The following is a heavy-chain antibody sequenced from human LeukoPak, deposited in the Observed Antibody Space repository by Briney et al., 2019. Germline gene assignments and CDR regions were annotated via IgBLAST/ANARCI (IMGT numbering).Heavy chain of an antibody. D-gene: IGHD6-6*01. J-gene: IGHJ4*02. CDR2: INYDGTST. Sequence: GGSLRLSCAASGFTFSSKTYWMHWVRQAPGKGLVWVSRINYDGTSTNYADSVKGRFTISRDNARDTLYLQMNNLRAEDTAVYYCARHTTDRPNLIDHWGQGTLVTVSS. V-gene: IGHV3-74*01. CDR3: ARHTTDRPNLIDH. CDR1: GFTFSSKTYW.